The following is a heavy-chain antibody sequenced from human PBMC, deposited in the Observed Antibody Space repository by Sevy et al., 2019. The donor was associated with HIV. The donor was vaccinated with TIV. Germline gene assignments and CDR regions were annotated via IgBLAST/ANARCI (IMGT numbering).Heavy chain of an antibody. V-gene: IGHV3-30*04. D-gene: IGHD2-8*01. CDR1: GFTFPIYS. Sequence: GGSLRLSCVASGFTFPIYSVLWVRQAPGKGLEWLTLISHDGNYKYYAYSVKGRFTISRDNSNNILYLQMSSLRVEDTALYFCARVAVEYCTNDCYHRFDHWGLGTLVTVSS. CDR3: ARVAVEYCTNDCYHRFDH. CDR2: ISHDGNYK. J-gene: IGHJ4*02.